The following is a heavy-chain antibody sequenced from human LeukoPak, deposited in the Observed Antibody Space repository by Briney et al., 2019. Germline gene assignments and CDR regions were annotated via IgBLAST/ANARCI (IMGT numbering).Heavy chain of an antibody. CDR2: ISTTSSAT. V-gene: IGHV3-48*01. CDR3: ARDFNVGYDFDY. Sequence: GGSLRLSCAASGFRFSGYSMTWVRQAPGKGLEWVSYISTTSSATYYAASVKGRFTISRDNAKNSLYLQMNSLRAEDTAVYYYARDFNVGYDFDYWGQGTLVTVSS. CDR1: GFRFSGYS. J-gene: IGHJ4*02. D-gene: IGHD1-1*01.